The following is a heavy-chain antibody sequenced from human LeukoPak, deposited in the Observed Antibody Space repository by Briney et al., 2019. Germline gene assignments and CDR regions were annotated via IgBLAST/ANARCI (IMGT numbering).Heavy chain of an antibody. CDR2: ILPSSGGT. J-gene: IGHJ4*02. V-gene: IGHV1-2*02. Sequence: GASVKVSCKASGYTFTGHYMHWVRQAPRQALEWMGWILPSSGGTTYAQKFQGRVTMTRDTSISTAYMELSRLRSDETAVYCCASLSDSSGYYWLDYWGRGTLVTVSS. D-gene: IGHD3-22*01. CDR3: ASLSDSSGYYWLDY. CDR1: GYTFTGHY.